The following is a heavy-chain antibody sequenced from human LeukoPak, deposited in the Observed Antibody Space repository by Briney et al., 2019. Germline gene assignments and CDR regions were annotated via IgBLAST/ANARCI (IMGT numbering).Heavy chain of an antibody. CDR3: AREVCELRFLEWLCYYYMDV. CDR1: GYTFTSYG. J-gene: IGHJ6*03. V-gene: IGHV1-18*01. CDR2: ISAYNGNT. Sequence: ASVKVSCEASGYTFTSYGISWVRQAPGQGLEWMGWISAYNGNTNYAQKLQGRVTVTTDTSTSTAYMELRSLRSDDTAVYYCAREVCELRFLEWLCYYYMDVWGKGTTVTVSS. D-gene: IGHD3-3*01.